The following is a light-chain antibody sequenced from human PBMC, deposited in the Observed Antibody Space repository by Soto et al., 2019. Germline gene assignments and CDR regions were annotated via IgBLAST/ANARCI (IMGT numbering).Light chain of an antibody. V-gene: IGLV2-14*01. J-gene: IGLJ3*02. CDR2: EVS. CDR3: SSYTRGSTLV. Sequence: QSALTQPASVSGSPGQSITISCTGTSSDVGGYNYVSWYQQHPDKAPKLMIYEVSNRPSGVSNRFSGSKSGNTASLTISGLQSGDEGNYYCSSYTRGSTLVFGGGTKLTVL. CDR1: SSDVGGYNY.